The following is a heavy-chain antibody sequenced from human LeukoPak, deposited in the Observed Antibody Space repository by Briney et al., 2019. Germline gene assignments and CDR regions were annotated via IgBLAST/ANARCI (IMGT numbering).Heavy chain of an antibody. CDR3: VRDLAGADGY. J-gene: IGHJ4*02. CDR1: GFTFRKYW. V-gene: IGHV3-74*01. D-gene: IGHD6-13*01. CDR2: IDEDGRTT. Sequence: QPGGSLRLXCAASGFTFRKYWTHWVRQAPGKGLVWVSRIDEDGRTTNYADSVKGRFTISRDNARDTLFLQMNGLRVEDTAVYYCVRDLAGADGYWGQGTPVTVSS.